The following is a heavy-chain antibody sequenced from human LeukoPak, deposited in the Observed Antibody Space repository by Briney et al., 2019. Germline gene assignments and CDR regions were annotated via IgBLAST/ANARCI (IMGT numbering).Heavy chain of an antibody. J-gene: IGHJ1*01. CDR2: ICSGGRT. D-gene: IGHD6-13*01. CDR1: GFXVSSNY. Sequence: PGGSLRLSCAASGFXVSSNYMTWVRQAPGKGLEWVSVICSGGRTFDADSVKGRFTISRDNVKNTVFLQMNSLRVEDTAVYYCATVSSSWLGYFQHWGQGTLVTVSS. V-gene: IGHV3-66*01. CDR3: ATVSSSWLGYFQH.